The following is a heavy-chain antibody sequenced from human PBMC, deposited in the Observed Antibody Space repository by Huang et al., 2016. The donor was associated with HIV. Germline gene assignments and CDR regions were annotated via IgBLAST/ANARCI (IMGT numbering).Heavy chain of an antibody. Sequence: EVQLVQSGAEVKKPGESLKISCKGSGYRFRSNWIGWVRQMPGKVREWMGSIYPGDSDTRYSPSFQGQVTISADKSINTAYLQWSSLKASDTAMYYCARLIGSPSFYYGLDVWGQGTTVTVSS. D-gene: IGHD3-10*01. CDR2: IYPGDSDT. J-gene: IGHJ6*02. V-gene: IGHV5-51*01. CDR1: GYRFRSNW. CDR3: ARLIGSPSFYYGLDV.